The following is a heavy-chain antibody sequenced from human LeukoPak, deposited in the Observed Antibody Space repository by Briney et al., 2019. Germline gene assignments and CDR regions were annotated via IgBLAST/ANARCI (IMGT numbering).Heavy chain of an antibody. V-gene: IGHV3-21*01. CDR2: IRGESTET. CDR1: GFTFSSYS. CDR3: ARGHFGVVLDY. Sequence: PGGSLRLSCEGSGFTFSSYSMIWVRQAPGKGLEWVSSIRGESTETRHADSLMGRFTISRDNAKKSLYLQMNSLRAEDTAVYYCARGHFGVVLDYWGQGTLVTVSS. D-gene: IGHD3-3*01. J-gene: IGHJ4*02.